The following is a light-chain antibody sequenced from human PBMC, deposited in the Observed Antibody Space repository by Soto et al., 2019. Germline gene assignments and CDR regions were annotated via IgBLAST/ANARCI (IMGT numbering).Light chain of an antibody. CDR2: GAS. CDR1: QSVSDEF. J-gene: IGKJ1*01. CDR3: QQYNNWPRT. V-gene: IGKV3-20*01. Sequence: DIVMTQSPGTLSLSPGERATLSCRASQSVSDEFLAWYQQKPGQAPRLVISGASTRATGIPDRFRGSGSGTDFTLTISRLEPEDFAVYYCQQYNNWPRTFGQGTKVDI.